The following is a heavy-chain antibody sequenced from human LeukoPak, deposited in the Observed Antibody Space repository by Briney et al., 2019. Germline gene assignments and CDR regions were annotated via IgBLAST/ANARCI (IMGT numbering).Heavy chain of an antibody. CDR3: ARCIAARLEIDY. V-gene: IGHV4-31*03. D-gene: IGHD6-6*01. J-gene: IGHJ4*02. CDR2: IYYSGST. Sequence: SETLSLTRTVSGGSISDSTYYWGWIRQHPGKGLEWIGYIYYSGSTYYNPSLKSRVTISVDTSKNQFSLKLSSVTAADTAVYYCARCIAARLEIDYWGQGTLVTVSS. CDR1: GGSISDSTYY.